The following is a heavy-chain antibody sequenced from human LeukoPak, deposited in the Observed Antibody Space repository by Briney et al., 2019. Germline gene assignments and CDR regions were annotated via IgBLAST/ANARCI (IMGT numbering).Heavy chain of an antibody. CDR2: VYYSGST. D-gene: IGHD6-19*01. V-gene: IGHV4-39*01. CDR1: GGSISTTNYY. J-gene: IGHJ6*03. Sequence: SETLSLTCTVSGGSISTTNYYWGWIRQSPGTGLEWFGCVYYSGSTYYNPSLKSRVTISVDTSKNQFSLKLSSVTAADTAVYYCASSGWPRYYYYMDVWGKGTTVTISS. CDR3: ASSGWPRYYYYMDV.